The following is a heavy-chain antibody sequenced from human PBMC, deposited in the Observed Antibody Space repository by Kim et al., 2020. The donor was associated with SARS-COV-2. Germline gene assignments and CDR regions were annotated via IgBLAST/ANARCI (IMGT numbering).Heavy chain of an antibody. Sequence: DAVSGRFAIPRQNPKNTVYLQMNSLRSEATAVYYCTREHYLGPGRGDYFDYWGQGTLVTVSS. D-gene: IGHD3-10*01. CDR3: TREHYLGPGRGDYFDY. J-gene: IGHJ4*02. V-gene: IGHV3-30*07.